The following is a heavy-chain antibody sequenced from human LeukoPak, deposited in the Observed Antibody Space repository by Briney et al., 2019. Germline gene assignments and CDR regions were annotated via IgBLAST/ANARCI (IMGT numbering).Heavy chain of an antibody. V-gene: IGHV3-13*04. D-gene: IGHD6-13*01. CDR2: VDSAGET. CDR3: AKEDSSSWYYFDY. Sequence: GGSLRLSCAASGFTFRRYDMHWVRQVTGKSQEWVSAVDSAGETYYAGSVKGRFTISRDSSKNTLYLQMNSLRAEDTAVYYCAKEDSSSWYYFDYWGQGTLVTVSS. CDR1: GFTFRRYD. J-gene: IGHJ4*02.